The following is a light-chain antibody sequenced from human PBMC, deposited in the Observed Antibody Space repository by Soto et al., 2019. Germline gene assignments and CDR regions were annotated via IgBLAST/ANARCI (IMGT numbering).Light chain of an antibody. CDR1: SSDVGSFDS. CDR2: DVS. CDR3: SSFTTSSNIV. Sequence: QSMLTQPASVSVSPGQPITISCTGTSSDVGSFDSVAWYQHNPGKAPKLMIYDVSNRPSGVSSRFSGSKSGNTASLSISGLQTEDEANYYCSSFTTSSNIVFGTGTKVTVL. V-gene: IGLV2-14*01. J-gene: IGLJ1*01.